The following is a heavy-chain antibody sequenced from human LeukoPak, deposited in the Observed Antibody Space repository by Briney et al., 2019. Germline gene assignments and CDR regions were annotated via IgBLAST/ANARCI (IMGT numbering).Heavy chain of an antibody. CDR3: AREELGYCSGGNCHDAFDI. Sequence: SETLSLTCTVSGGSISSYYWSWIRQPPGEGLEWIGYIYYSGRTDYNPSLKSRVTISVDTSRNQFSLKLSSVTAADTAVYYCAREELGYCSGGNCHDAFDIWGQGTMVTVSS. V-gene: IGHV4-59*01. CDR2: IYYSGRT. J-gene: IGHJ3*02. D-gene: IGHD2-15*01. CDR1: GGSISSYY.